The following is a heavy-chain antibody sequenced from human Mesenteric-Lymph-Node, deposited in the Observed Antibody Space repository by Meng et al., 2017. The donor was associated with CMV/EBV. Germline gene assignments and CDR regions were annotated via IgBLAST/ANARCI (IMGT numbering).Heavy chain of an antibody. Sequence: GFTFSSYAMSGVRQAPGKGLEWFSAISGSGGRTYYADSVKGRFTISRDNTKNTLSLQMNSLRAEDTAIYYCAKGGTPVVSSYWYFNLWGRGTLVTVSS. CDR1: GFTFSSYA. J-gene: IGHJ2*01. CDR3: AKGGTPVVSSYWYFNL. V-gene: IGHV3-23*01. D-gene: IGHD4-23*01. CDR2: ISGSGGRT.